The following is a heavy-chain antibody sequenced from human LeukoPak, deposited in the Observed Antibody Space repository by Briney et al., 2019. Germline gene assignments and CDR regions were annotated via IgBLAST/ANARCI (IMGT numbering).Heavy chain of an antibody. V-gene: IGHV3-64*01. CDR3: ARDHEQLVLDY. Sequence: PGGSLRLSCAASGFTFSSYAMHWVRQAPGKGLEYVSAISSNGGSTYYANSVKGRFTISRDNSKNTLHLQMGSLRAEDMAVYYCARDHEQLVLDYWGQGTLVTVSS. J-gene: IGHJ4*02. D-gene: IGHD6-13*01. CDR1: GFTFSSYA. CDR2: ISSNGGST.